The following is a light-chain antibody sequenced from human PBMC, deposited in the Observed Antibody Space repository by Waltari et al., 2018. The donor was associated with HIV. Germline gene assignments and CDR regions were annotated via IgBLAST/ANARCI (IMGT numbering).Light chain of an antibody. CDR3: VTWDFSLSAVV. CDR2: DRK. V-gene: IGLV1-51*01. J-gene: IGLJ3*02. CDR1: SSNIGNNY. Sequence: QSVLTQPPSVSAAPGQKVFISCSGSSSNIGNNYVSWYQQLPGTAPKLLMYDRKKRPAGIPDRFSASKSGTSATLAITGRQTGGEADYYCVTWDFSLSAVVFGGGTKLTVL.